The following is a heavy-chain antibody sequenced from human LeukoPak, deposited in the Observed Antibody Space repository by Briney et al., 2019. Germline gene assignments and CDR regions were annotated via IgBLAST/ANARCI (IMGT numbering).Heavy chain of an antibody. D-gene: IGHD6-13*01. Sequence: ASVKVSCKASGYTFTSYYMHWVRQAPGQGLEWMGIINPSGGSTSYAQKFQGGVTMTRDTSTSTVYMELSSLRSEDTAVYYCARPARLAAAGTGGWFDPWGQGTLVTVSS. CDR3: ARPARLAAAGTGGWFDP. V-gene: IGHV1-46*01. J-gene: IGHJ5*02. CDR1: GYTFTSYY. CDR2: INPSGGST.